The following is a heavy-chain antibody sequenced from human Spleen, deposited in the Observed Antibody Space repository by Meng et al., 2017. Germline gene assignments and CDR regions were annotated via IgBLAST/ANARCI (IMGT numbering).Heavy chain of an antibody. D-gene: IGHD2-8*01. Sequence: SETLSLTCAVYGGSFSGYYWSWIRQPPGKGLEWIGEINHSGSTNYNPSLKSRVTISVDTSKNQFSLKLSSVTAADTAVYYCAATPTGYCTNGVCSNIDYWGQGTLVTVSS. V-gene: IGHV4-34*01. J-gene: IGHJ4*02. CDR1: GGSFSGYY. CDR2: INHSGST. CDR3: AATPTGYCTNGVCSNIDY.